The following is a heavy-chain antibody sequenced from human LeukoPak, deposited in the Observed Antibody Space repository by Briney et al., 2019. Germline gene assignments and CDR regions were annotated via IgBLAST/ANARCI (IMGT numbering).Heavy chain of an antibody. CDR1: GFIFSNYA. J-gene: IGHJ1*01. CDR3: AAVAAGDSEYFHH. V-gene: IGHV3-33*01. D-gene: IGHD6-13*01. Sequence: GGSLRLSCAASGFIFSNYAMHWVRQAPGKELEWVAIIWNDGSNQYYADSVKGRFTISRDNSKNTLYLQMNSLRVADTAVYFCAAVAAGDSEYFHHWGQGTLVTVSS. CDR2: IWNDGSNQ.